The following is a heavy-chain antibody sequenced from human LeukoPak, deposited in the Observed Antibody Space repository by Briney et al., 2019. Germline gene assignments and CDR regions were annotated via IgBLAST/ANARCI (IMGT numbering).Heavy chain of an antibody. D-gene: IGHD5-18*01. J-gene: IGHJ4*02. V-gene: IGHV3-23*01. CDR3: AKDLAPHSSGYPFDY. CDR2: ISGSGGST. Sequence: GGSLRLSCAASGFTFSSYAMSWVRQAPGKGLEWVSAISGSGGSTYYADSVKGRFTISRDNSKNTVYLEMNSLRAEDTAVYYCAKDLAPHSSGYPFDYWGQGTLATVSS. CDR1: GFTFSSYA.